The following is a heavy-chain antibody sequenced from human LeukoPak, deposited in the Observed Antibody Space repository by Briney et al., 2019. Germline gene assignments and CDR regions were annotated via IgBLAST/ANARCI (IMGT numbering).Heavy chain of an antibody. CDR1: GGSISSSSYY. Sequence: SETLSLTCTVSGGSISSSSYYWGWIRQPPGKGLEWIGSIYYSGSTYYNPSLKSRVTISVDTSKNQFSLELSSVTAADTAVYYCARVLRELRTFDIWGQGAMVTVSS. V-gene: IGHV4-39*07. CDR2: IYYSGST. D-gene: IGHD1-7*01. J-gene: IGHJ3*02. CDR3: ARVLRELRTFDI.